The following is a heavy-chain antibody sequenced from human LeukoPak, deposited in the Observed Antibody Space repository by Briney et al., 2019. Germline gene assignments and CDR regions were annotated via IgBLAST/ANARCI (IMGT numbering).Heavy chain of an antibody. CDR2: INPNSGGT. V-gene: IGHV1-2*02. CDR3: ARNDYGDYWDYYYYYMDV. D-gene: IGHD4-17*01. J-gene: IGHJ6*03. Sequence: ASVKVSCKASGYTFTGYYMHWVRQAPGQGLEWMGCINPNSGGTNYAQKFQGGVTMTRDTSISTAYMELSRLRSDDTAVYYCARNDYGDYWDYYYYYMDVWGKGTTVTVSS. CDR1: GYTFTGYY.